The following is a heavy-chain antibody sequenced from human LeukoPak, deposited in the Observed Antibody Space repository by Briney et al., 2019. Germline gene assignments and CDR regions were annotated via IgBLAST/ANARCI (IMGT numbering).Heavy chain of an antibody. J-gene: IGHJ5*02. CDR1: GDSMALSTYY. D-gene: IGHD2-21*01. CDR2: IYHSGSA. Sequence: SETLSLTCTVSGDSMALSTYYWGWIRQPPGMGLEWIGLIYHSGSAYYNPSLENRVAISIDTSKGQFSLRLTSVAAADTALYYCARLIICRARYCGPPAGPRGCGSWGQGALVIVSS. CDR3: ARLIICRARYCGPPAGPRGCGS. V-gene: IGHV4-39*01.